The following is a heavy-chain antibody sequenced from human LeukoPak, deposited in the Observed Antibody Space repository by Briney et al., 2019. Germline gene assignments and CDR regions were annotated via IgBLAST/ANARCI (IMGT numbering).Heavy chain of an antibody. D-gene: IGHD1-14*01. CDR3: VIEAPGFDY. J-gene: IGHJ4*02. CDR1: GDSVSSNSAA. Sequence: SQTLSLTCAISGDSVSSNSAAWTWIRQSPSRGLEWLGRTYYRSTWYNDYAVSVQSRITINPDTSKNQFSLQLNSVTPEDTAVYYCVIEAPGFDYWGQGTLVTVSS. V-gene: IGHV6-1*01. CDR2: TYYRSTWYN.